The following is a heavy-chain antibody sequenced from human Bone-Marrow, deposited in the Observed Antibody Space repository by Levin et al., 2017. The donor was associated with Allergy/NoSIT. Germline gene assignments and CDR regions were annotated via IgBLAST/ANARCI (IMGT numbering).Heavy chain of an antibody. V-gene: IGHV3-7*01. D-gene: IGHD3-22*01. CDR3: ARVIATNYYDSSGYSTATRTQPINDAFDI. Sequence: HAGGSLRLSCAASGFTFSSYWMSWVRQAPGKGLEWVANIKQDGSEKYYVDSVKGRFTISRDNAKNSLYLQMNSLRAEDTAVYYCARVIATNYYDSSGYSTATRTQPINDAFDIWGQGTMVTVSS. CDR2: IKQDGSEK. J-gene: IGHJ3*02. CDR1: GFTFSSYW.